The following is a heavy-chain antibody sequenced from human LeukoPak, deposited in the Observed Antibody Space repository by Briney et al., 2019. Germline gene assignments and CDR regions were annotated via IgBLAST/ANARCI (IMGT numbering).Heavy chain of an antibody. J-gene: IGHJ4*02. CDR2: ISSSSSYI. CDR1: GFTFSSYS. Sequence: GGSLRLSCAASGFTFSSYSMNWVRQAPGKGLEWVSSISSSSSYIYYADSVKGRFTISRDNAKNSLYLQMNSLRAEDTAVYYCATNADYVAVDYWGQGTLVTVSS. CDR3: ATNADYVAVDY. V-gene: IGHV3-21*01. D-gene: IGHD2-8*01.